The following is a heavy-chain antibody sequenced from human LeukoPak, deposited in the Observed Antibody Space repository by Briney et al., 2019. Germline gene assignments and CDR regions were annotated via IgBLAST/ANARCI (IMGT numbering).Heavy chain of an antibody. D-gene: IGHD1-26*01. Sequence: ASVKVSCKASGGTFSSYAISWVRQAPGQGLEWMGGIIPIFGTANYAQKFQGRVTITADESTSTAYMELSSLRSEDTAVYYCARFSLNGGYIVGATTIDYWGQGTLVTVSS. CDR1: GGTFSSYA. CDR2: IIPIFGTA. J-gene: IGHJ4*02. CDR3: ARFSLNGGYIVGATTIDY. V-gene: IGHV1-69*13.